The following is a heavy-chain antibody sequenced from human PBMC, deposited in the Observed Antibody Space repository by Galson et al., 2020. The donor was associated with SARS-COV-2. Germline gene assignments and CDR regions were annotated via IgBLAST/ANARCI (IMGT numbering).Heavy chain of an antibody. D-gene: IGHD2-2*01. CDR2: SDPEDGEP. V-gene: IGHV1-24*01. CDR1: GYTLSEVS. J-gene: IGHJ3*02. Sequence: ASVKVSCKVSGYTLSEVSMHWARQTPGKGLEWMAGSDPEDGEPIYGQHFRGRVTLTEGTSADTAYMELRGLRSGDTAVYYCASSRWLSTFDMWGQGTMVTVSS. CDR3: ASSRWLSTFDM.